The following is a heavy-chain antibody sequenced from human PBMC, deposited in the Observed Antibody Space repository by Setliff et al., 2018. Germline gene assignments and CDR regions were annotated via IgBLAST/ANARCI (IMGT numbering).Heavy chain of an antibody. J-gene: IGHJ5*02. V-gene: IGHV1-2*02. CDR3: VRSGKFGMRFWFDQ. Sequence: ASVKVSCKASGNGFTDYNLHWVRQAPGQGLEWMGWINPDSGDTHSAQKFQGRVTMTRDTSINTAYMELGSLTSDDTAFYYCVRSGKFGMRFWFDQWGQGTLVTVSS. CDR1: GNGFTDYN. D-gene: IGHD1-26*01. CDR2: INPDSGDT.